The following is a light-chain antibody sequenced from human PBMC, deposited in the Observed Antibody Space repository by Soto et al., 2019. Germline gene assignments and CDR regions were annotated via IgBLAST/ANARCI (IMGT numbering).Light chain of an antibody. J-gene: IGKJ1*01. CDR2: KAS. CDR1: QSISSW. CDR3: QQYNSYPT. V-gene: IGKV1-5*03. Sequence: DIQMTQSPSTLSASVGGRVTITCRASQSISSWLAWYQQKPGKAPKLLIYKASSLESGVPSRFSGSGSGTEFTLTISSLQPDDFATYYCQQYNSYPTFGQGTKVDIK.